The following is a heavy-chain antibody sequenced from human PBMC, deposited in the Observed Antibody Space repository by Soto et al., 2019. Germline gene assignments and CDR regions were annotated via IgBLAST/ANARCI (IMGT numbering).Heavy chain of an antibody. Sequence: GESLKISCKGSGYSFTSYWIGWVRQMPGKGLEWMGIIYPGDSDTGYSPSFQGQVTISADKSISTAYLQWSSLKASDTAMYYCVSAIYSGYYYYYMDVWGKGTTVTVSS. D-gene: IGHD5-12*01. CDR2: IYPGDSDT. CDR1: GYSFTSYW. V-gene: IGHV5-51*01. CDR3: VSAIYSGYYYYYMDV. J-gene: IGHJ6*03.